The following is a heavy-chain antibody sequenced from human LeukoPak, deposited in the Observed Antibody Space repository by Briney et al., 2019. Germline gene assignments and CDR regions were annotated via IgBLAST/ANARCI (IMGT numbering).Heavy chain of an antibody. V-gene: IGHV3-23*01. CDR1: GFTFSSYA. CDR2: ISGSGGST. CDR3: AKVEGRDTMVRGVIWAN. D-gene: IGHD3-10*01. J-gene: IGHJ4*02. Sequence: TGGSLRLSCAASGFTFSSYAMSWVRQAPGKGLEWVSAISGSGGSTYYADSVKGRFTISRDNSKNTLYLRMNSLRAEDTAVYYCAKVEGRDTMVRGVIWANWGQGTLVTVSS.